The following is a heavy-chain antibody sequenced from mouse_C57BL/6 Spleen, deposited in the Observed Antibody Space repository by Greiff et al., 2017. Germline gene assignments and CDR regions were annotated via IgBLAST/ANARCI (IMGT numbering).Heavy chain of an antibody. J-gene: IGHJ2*01. CDR3: ELNYSGKGGLDY. D-gene: IGHD1-1*01. Sequence: QVQLQQPGAELVKPGASVKMSCKASGYTFTSYWITWVKQRPGQGLEWIGDIYPGSGSTNYNEKFKSKATLTVDTASSTAYMQLSSLASEDSAVYYCELNYSGKGGLDYWGQGTTLTVSS. CDR2: IYPGSGST. V-gene: IGHV1-55*01. CDR1: GYTFTSYW.